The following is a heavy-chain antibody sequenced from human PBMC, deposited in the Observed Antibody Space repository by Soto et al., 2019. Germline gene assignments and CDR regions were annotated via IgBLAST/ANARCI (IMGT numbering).Heavy chain of an antibody. J-gene: IGHJ4*02. CDR2: ISPSNGQT. Sequence: PSVKVSCKASAYTFSNFGLSWVRQAPGQGLEWMGWISPSNGQTIYAQNFHGRVTMTTDTSTATAHMELRSLISDDTAVYYCARVIMIFGVANLGSYCDYSGQGTRVSVSS. V-gene: IGHV1-18*01. CDR3: ARVIMIFGVANLGSYCDY. D-gene: IGHD3-3*01. CDR1: AYTFSNFG.